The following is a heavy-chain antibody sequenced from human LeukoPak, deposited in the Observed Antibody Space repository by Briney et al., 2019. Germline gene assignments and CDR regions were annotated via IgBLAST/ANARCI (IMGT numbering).Heavy chain of an antibody. Sequence: GGSLRLSCAASGFTFSSYAMSWVRQAPGQGLEWVSAISGSGGSTYYADSVKGRFTISRDNSKNTLYLQMNSLRAEDTAVYYCAKVPLFDYDRSGYRYFDYWGQGTLVTVSS. CDR3: AKVPLFDYDRSGYRYFDY. V-gene: IGHV3-23*01. CDR1: GFTFSSYA. J-gene: IGHJ4*02. CDR2: ISGSGGST. D-gene: IGHD3-22*01.